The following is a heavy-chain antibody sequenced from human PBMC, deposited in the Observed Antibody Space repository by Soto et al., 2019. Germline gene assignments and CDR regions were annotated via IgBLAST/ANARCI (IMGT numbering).Heavy chain of an antibody. J-gene: IGHJ4*02. CDR2: MTPNSGDT. D-gene: IGHD1-20*01. V-gene: IGHV1-8*02. Sequence: QVQLVQSGAEVKKPGASVKVSCKASGYTFTSYDINWVRQAPGQGLEWVGWMTPNSGDTGYAQTFQRRVTLTRETSRSAAYMELSSLTSEDTAVYYCARNLYNTGSFDHWGQGTLVTVSS. CDR3: ARNLYNTGSFDH. CDR1: GYTFTSYD.